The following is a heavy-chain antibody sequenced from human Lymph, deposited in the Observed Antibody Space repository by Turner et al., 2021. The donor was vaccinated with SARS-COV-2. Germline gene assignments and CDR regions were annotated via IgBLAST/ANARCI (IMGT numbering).Heavy chain of an antibody. CDR3: ARGPQYSYADY. CDR2: IIHILGIA. D-gene: IGHD5-18*01. Sequence: QVQLVQSGAEVKKPGSSVKVSCKASGGTFSSYGSSWVRQAPGQGLEWMGGIIHILGIANYAQKFQGRVTITADKSTSTTYMELSSLRSEDTAVYYCARGPQYSYADYWGQGTLVTVSS. V-gene: IGHV1-69*10. CDR1: GGTFSSYG. J-gene: IGHJ4*02.